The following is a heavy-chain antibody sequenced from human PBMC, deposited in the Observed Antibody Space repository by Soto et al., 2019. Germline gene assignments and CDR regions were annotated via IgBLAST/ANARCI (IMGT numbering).Heavy chain of an antibody. D-gene: IGHD3-10*01. CDR3: ARGEKTYYYGSGRLYGMDV. J-gene: IGHJ6*02. CDR1: GGSISSSNYY. V-gene: IGHV4-39*01. CDR2: IYYSGST. Sequence: SETLSLTCTVSGGSISSSNYYWGWIREPPGKGLEWIGSIYYSGSTYYNPSLKSRVTISVDTSKNQFSLKLSSVTAADTAVYYCARGEKTYYYGSGRLYGMDVWGQGTTVT.